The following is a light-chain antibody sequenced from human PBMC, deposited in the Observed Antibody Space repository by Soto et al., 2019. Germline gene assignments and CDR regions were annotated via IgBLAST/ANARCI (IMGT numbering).Light chain of an antibody. J-gene: IGKJ4*01. CDR3: QQYNSYST. V-gene: IGKV1-33*01. CDR1: RDITNY. Sequence: DIQMTQSPSSLSASVGDRVTITCQASRDITNYLNWYQQKPGKAPKLLISDASNLETGVPSRFSGSGSGTEFTLTITSLQPDDIATYYCQQYNSYSTFGGGTKVEIK. CDR2: DAS.